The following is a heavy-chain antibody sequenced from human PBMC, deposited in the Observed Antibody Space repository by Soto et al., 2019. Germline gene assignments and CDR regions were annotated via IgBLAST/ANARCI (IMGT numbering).Heavy chain of an antibody. CDR3: ARDGRDGYNTRVVRSIDAFDI. CDR2: IIPIFGTA. Sequence: QVQLVQSGAEVKKPGSSVKVSCKASGGTFSSYAISWVRQAPGQGLEWMGGIIPIFGTANYAQKFQGRVMITADESTRTAYMELSSLRSEDTVVYYCARDGRDGYNTRVVRSIDAFDIWGQGTMVTVSS. V-gene: IGHV1-69*01. J-gene: IGHJ3*02. CDR1: GGTFSSYA. D-gene: IGHD3-10*01.